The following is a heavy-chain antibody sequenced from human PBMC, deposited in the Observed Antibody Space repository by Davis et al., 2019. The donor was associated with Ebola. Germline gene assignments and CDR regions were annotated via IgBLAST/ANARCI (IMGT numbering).Heavy chain of an antibody. Sequence: PGGSLRLSCAASGFTFSSYGMHWVRQAPGKGLEWVAFIRYDGSNKYYADSVKGRFTISRDNSKNTLYLQMNSLRAEDTAVYYCAKDYCTNGVCAFDYWGQGTLVTVSS. D-gene: IGHD2-8*01. CDR2: IRYDGSNK. CDR3: AKDYCTNGVCAFDY. J-gene: IGHJ4*02. V-gene: IGHV3-30*02. CDR1: GFTFSSYG.